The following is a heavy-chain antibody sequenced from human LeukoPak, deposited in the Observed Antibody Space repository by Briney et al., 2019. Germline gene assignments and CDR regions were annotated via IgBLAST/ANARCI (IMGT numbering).Heavy chain of an antibody. CDR2: ISSSASTI. V-gene: IGHV3-48*03. J-gene: IGHJ4*02. Sequence: GGSLRLSCAASGFTFSSYELNWVRQAPGKGLEWVSYISSSASTIYYADSVKGRFTISRDNAKNSLYLQMNSLRAEDTAVYYCARGSEYSPTFDHWGQGTLVTVSS. CDR1: GFTFSSYE. CDR3: ARGSEYSPTFDH. D-gene: IGHD2/OR15-2a*01.